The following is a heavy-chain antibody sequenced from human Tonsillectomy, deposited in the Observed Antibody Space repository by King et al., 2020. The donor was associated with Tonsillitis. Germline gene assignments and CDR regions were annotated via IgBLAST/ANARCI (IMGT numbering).Heavy chain of an antibody. Sequence: VQLQESGPGLVKPSETLSLTCSVSSGSLSGYYWSWVRQPAGRGLEWIGRIYTTGSTTYNPSLKSRVTMSVDTSKKQFSLKLTSVTAADTAVYYCVRDAFHDFRTNWFDPWGQGTLVTVSS. D-gene: IGHD3-3*01. J-gene: IGHJ5*02. V-gene: IGHV4-4*07. CDR3: VRDAFHDFRTNWFDP. CDR1: SGSLSGYY. CDR2: IYTTGST.